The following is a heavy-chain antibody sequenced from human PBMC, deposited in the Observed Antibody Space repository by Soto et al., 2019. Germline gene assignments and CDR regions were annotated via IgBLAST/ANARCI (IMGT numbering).Heavy chain of an antibody. D-gene: IGHD5-12*01. CDR3: ARVVGGYAFDY. V-gene: IGHV4-30-2*01. CDR1: GGSISSGGYS. Sequence: PSETVSLTCAVSGGSISSGGYSWSWIRQPPGKGLEWIGYIYHSGSTYYNPSLKSRVTISVDRSKNQFSLKLSSVTAADTAVYYCARVVGGYAFDYWGQGTLVTVSS. J-gene: IGHJ4*02. CDR2: IYHSGST.